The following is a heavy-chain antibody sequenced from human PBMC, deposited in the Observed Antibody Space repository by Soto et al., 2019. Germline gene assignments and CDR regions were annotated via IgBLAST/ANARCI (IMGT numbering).Heavy chain of an antibody. CDR2: IYHSGNT. V-gene: IGHV4-30-2*01. Sequence: QLQLQESGSGLVKPSQTLSLTCAVSGGSVTSGNYAWSWLRQPPGEGLEWIGYIYHSGNTYYYPSLRSRVTISLDRSKNQFSLMLNSVTAADTAVYYCARAGMSSRYYYFDYWGQGSLVTVSS. D-gene: IGHD1-26*01. CDR1: GGSVTSGNYA. CDR3: ARAGMSSRYYYFDY. J-gene: IGHJ4*02.